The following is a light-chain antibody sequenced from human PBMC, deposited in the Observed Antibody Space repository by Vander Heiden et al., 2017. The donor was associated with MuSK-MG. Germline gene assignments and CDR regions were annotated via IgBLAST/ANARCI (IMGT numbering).Light chain of an antibody. CDR3: QQYNNWPPIT. J-gene: IGKJ5*01. CDR2: GAS. Sequence: DIVMTQSPATLSVSPGERATLSCRASQSVSSNLAWYKQKPGQAPRLLIYGASTRATGIPARFSGSGSGTEFTLTISSRQSEDFAVYYCQQYNNWPPITFGQGTRLEIK. V-gene: IGKV3-15*01. CDR1: QSVSSN.